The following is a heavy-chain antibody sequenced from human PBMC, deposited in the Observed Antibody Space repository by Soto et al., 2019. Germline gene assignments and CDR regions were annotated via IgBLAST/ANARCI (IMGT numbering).Heavy chain of an antibody. CDR1: GGDLRINKED. Sequence: KTLAQGKNISGGDLRINKEDGNWIRQSPSRGLEWLGRTYYRSKWYNDYAVSVKSRITINPDTSKNQFSLQLNSVTPEDTAVYYCARGSLSRVITIFVVVIHNCFDPWGQGTLLTVSS. CDR3: ARGSLSRVITIFVVVIHNCFDP. J-gene: IGHJ5*02. CDR2: TYYRSKWYN. V-gene: IGHV6-1*01. D-gene: IGHD3-3*01.